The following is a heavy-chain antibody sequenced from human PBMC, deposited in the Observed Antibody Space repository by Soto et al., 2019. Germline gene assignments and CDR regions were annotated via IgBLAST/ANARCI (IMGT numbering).Heavy chain of an antibody. J-gene: IGHJ4*02. CDR1: GGSISRYY. CDR3: ARGVLGAALTPFDY. D-gene: IGHD2-15*01. CDR2: IYNSGST. Sequence: QVQLQESGPGLVKPSETLSLTCTVSGGSISRYYWSWIRQPPGKGLEWIGHIYNSGSTNYSPSLKSRITISVDTSKNECSLKLSSVTAADTAVYYWARGVLGAALTPFDYWGQGTLVTVSS. V-gene: IGHV4-59*01.